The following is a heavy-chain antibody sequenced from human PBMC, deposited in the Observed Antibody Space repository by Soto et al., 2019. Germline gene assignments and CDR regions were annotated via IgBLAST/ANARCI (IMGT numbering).Heavy chain of an antibody. CDR1: GVTVSSRY. CDR3: AKDSYYHDTSGYYIFAY. V-gene: IGHV3-53*05. Sequence: VVSLRLACAASGVTVSSRYMSWVRQAPGKRLEWVSVLYSGGATYYADSVKGRFTISRDNSKNTLYLQMNSLRAEDTAVYYCAKDSYYHDTSGYYIFAYWGQGTLVTVSS. J-gene: IGHJ4*02. CDR2: LYSGGAT. D-gene: IGHD3-22*01.